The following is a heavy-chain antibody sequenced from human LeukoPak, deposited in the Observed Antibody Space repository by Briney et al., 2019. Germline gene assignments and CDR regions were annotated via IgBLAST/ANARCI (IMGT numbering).Heavy chain of an antibody. D-gene: IGHD3-9*01. J-gene: IGHJ4*02. CDR2: ISGSGGST. V-gene: IGHV3-23*01. CDR1: RFTFSSYA. CDR3: ARGVVRYFDY. Sequence: PGGSLRLSCAASRFTFSSYAMNWVRQAPGKGLEWVSAISGSGGSTYYTDSVKGRFTISRDNSKNTLYLQMNSLRAEDTAVYYCARGVVRYFDYWGQGALVTVSS.